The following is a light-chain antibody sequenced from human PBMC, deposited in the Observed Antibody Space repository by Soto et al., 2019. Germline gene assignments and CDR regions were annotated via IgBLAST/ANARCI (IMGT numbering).Light chain of an antibody. CDR1: SSDVGGYNF. V-gene: IGLV2-14*03. Sequence: QSALTQPASVFGSPGQSITISCTGTSSDVGGYNFVSWYQQHPGKAPKLMIYEVSNRPSGVSNRFSGSKSGNTAPLTISGLQPEDEADYYCSSYTTSSTVVFGTGTKVTVL. CDR3: SSYTTSSTVV. J-gene: IGLJ1*01. CDR2: EVS.